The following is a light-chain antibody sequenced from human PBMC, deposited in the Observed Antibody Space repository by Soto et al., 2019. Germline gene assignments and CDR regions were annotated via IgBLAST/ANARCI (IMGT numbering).Light chain of an antibody. CDR2: GAS. V-gene: IGKV3-15*01. J-gene: IGKJ1*01. CDR3: QHYNNWLPWT. CDR1: QSVSSS. Sequence: EIVMTQSPATLSVSPGERATLSCRASQSVSSSLAWYQQKPGQAPRLLIYGASTRATGIPARFSGSGSGTEFTLTINSLQSEDFAVYYCQHYNNWLPWTFGQATKVEIK.